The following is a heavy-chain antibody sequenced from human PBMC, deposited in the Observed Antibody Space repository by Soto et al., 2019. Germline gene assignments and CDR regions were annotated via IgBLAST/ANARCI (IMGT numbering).Heavy chain of an antibody. CDR2: IYYSGST. CDR1: GGSIGSYY. V-gene: IGHV4-59*05. Sequence: SETLSLTCTVSGGSIGSYYWGWIRQPPGKGLEWIGSIYYSGSTYYNPSPKSRVTISVDTSKNQFSLKLSSVTAADTAVYYCATQGVGGSYVYTFDPWGQGTLVTVSS. J-gene: IGHJ5*02. D-gene: IGHD1-26*01. CDR3: ATQGVGGSYVYTFDP.